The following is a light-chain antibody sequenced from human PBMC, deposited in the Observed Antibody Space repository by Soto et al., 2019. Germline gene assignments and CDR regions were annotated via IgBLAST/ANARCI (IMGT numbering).Light chain of an antibody. CDR2: GAS. CDR1: ESISRN. J-gene: IGKJ3*01. CDR3: PQYMILPPLT. Sequence: EIVMTQSPATLSVSPGERVTLSCRASESISRNLAWYQQKPGQAPRLLIYGASSRDTGVPARFSGGGSGTEFTLTISSLQSEYSAVYFCPQYMILPPLTFGPGTLVDIK. V-gene: IGKV3-15*01.